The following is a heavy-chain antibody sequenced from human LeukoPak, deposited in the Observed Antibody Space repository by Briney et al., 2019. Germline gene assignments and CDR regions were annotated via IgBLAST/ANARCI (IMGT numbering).Heavy chain of an antibody. D-gene: IGHD1-26*01. J-gene: IGHJ4*02. V-gene: IGHV4-34*01. CDR3: ARDRGGSLDY. Sequence: SETLSLTCAVYGGSFSGYYWSWIRQPPGKGLEWIGEINHSGSTNYNPSLKSRVTISVDTPKNQFSLKLSSVTAADTAVYYCARDRGGSLDYWGQGTLVTVSS. CDR2: INHSGST. CDR1: GGSFSGYY.